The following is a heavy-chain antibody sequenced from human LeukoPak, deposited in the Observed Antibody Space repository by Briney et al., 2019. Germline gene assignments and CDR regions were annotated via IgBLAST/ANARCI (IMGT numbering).Heavy chain of an antibody. D-gene: IGHD6-19*01. Sequence: KAGGSLRLSCAASGFTFSDYYMSWIRQAPGKGLEWVSYISSSGSTIYYADSVKGRFTISRDNSKNTLYLQINSLRAEDTAVYYCAKDLRQWLVQENYYFDYWGQGTLVTVSS. V-gene: IGHV3-11*04. CDR1: GFTFSDYY. J-gene: IGHJ4*02. CDR3: AKDLRQWLVQENYYFDY. CDR2: ISSSGSTI.